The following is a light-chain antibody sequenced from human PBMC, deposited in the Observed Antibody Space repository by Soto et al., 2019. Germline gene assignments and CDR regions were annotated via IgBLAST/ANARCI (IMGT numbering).Light chain of an antibody. CDR2: EVN. CDR1: SSDIGDYNY. J-gene: IGLJ3*02. V-gene: IGLV2-14*01. Sequence: QSVLTQPASVSGSPGQSITISCTGTSSDIGDYNYVSWYQQHPGKAPKLMIYEVNIRPSGVSNRFSGSKSGNTASLTISGLQAEDEADYYCSSFTSSTTQLVFGGGTKLTVL. CDR3: SSFTSSTTQLV.